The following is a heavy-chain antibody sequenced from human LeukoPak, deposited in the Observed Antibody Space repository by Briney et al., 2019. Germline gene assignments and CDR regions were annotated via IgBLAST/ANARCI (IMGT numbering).Heavy chain of an antibody. CDR2: INPSGGST. V-gene: IGHV1-46*01. J-gene: IGHJ4*02. Sequence: GSVTESCKASGYTFPRYYMHWVRPAPAQGLEWMGIINPSGGSTSYPQKFQDRVTMTRDTSTSTVYMELSSLRSEDTAVYYCARTQDWSHVANFDYWGEGTPVSLSS. D-gene: IGHD3/OR15-3a*01. CDR3: ARTQDWSHVANFDY. CDR1: GYTFPRYY.